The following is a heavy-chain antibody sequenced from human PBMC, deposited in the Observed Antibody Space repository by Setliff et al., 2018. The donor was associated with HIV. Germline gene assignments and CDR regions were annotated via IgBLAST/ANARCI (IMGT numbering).Heavy chain of an antibody. D-gene: IGHD3-10*01. CDR3: AKGGEGAGSYYYFDY. J-gene: IGHJ4*02. CDR2: ITWNSGSM. CDR1: GFTFDDYA. Sequence: GGSLRLSCAASGFTFDDYALHWVRQAPGKGLSWVSGITWNSGSMGYADSVKGRFTISRDNAKNSLYRKMNSLRAEERAFYYCAKGGEGAGSYYYFDYWGQGTLVTVSS. V-gene: IGHV3-9*01.